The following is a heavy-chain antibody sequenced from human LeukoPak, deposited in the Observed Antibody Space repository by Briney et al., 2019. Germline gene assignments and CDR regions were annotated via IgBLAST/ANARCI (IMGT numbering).Heavy chain of an antibody. CDR1: GGSFSGYY. CDR2: INHSGST. D-gene: IGHD2-8*01. Sequence: SETLSLTCAVYGGSFSGYYWSWIRQPPGKGLEWIGEINHSGSTYYNPSLKSRVTVSVDTSKNQFSLKLTSVTAADTAVYYCARDRACSNGICSYFDYWGQGTVVAVSS. J-gene: IGHJ4*02. CDR3: ARDRACSNGICSYFDY. V-gene: IGHV4-34*01.